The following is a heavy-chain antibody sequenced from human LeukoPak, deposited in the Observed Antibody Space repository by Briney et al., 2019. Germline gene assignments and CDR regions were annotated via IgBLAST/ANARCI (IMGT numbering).Heavy chain of an antibody. CDR1: GGSITNYY. V-gene: IGHV4-59*01. J-gene: IGHJ4*02. D-gene: IGHD4-17*01. CDR2: IYDTGST. Sequence: SETLSLTCTVSGGSITNYYWSWIRQPPGKGLEWIGYIYDTGSTSYNPSLKSRVTISVDTSKNQFSLKINSVTAADTAVYYCARNDGDYDYWGQGTLVTVSS. CDR3: ARNDGDYDY.